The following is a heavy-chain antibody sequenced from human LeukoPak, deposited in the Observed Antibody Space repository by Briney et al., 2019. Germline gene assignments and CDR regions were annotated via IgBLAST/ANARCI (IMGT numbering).Heavy chain of an antibody. CDR2: IYYSGST. Sequence: TLSLTCTVSGGSISSGDYYWSWIRQPPGKGLEWIGYIYYSGSTYYNPSLKSRVTISVDTSKNQFSLKLSSVTAADTAVYYCARTAAIEGGYYYYYMDVWGKGTTVTVSS. D-gene: IGHD2-2*02. CDR1: GGSISSGDYY. CDR3: ARTAAIEGGYYYYYMDV. J-gene: IGHJ6*03. V-gene: IGHV4-30-4*08.